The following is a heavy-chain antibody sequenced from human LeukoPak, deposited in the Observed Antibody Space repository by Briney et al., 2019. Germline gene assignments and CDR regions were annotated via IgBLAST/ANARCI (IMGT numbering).Heavy chain of an antibody. V-gene: IGHV4-38-2*02. Sequence: PSETLSLTCTVSGYSISSGYYWGWIRQPPGKGLEWIGSIYHSGSTYYNPSLKSRVTISVDTSKNQFSLKLSSVTAADTAVYYCARDSRKMRATVAVAGTKAFDIWGQGTMVTVSS. CDR2: IYHSGST. J-gene: IGHJ3*02. CDR3: ARDSRKMRATVAVAGTKAFDI. D-gene: IGHD6-19*01. CDR1: GYSISSGYY.